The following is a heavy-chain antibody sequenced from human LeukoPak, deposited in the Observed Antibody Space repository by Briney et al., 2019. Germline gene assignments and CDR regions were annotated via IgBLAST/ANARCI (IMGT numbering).Heavy chain of an antibody. CDR3: ARLNDWADY. Sequence: GASLKISCKASGYSVVNFWIAWVRHMPGKGLEWVGIIYPDSSDTRYSPSFQGHVTISADTSISTAYLQWSSLRASDNGIYYCARLNDWADYWGQGTLVTVSS. D-gene: IGHD3-9*01. CDR1: GYSVVNFW. CDR2: IYPDSSDT. V-gene: IGHV5-51*01. J-gene: IGHJ4*02.